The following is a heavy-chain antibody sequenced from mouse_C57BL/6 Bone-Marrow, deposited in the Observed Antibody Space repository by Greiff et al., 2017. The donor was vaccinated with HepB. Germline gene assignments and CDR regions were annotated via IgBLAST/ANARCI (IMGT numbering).Heavy chain of an antibody. CDR2: INPGSGGT. Sequence: QVQLKQSGAELVRPGTSVKVSCKASGYAFTNYLIEWVKQRPGQGLEWIGVINPGSGGTNYNEKFKGKATLTVDTSSSTAYMQLSSLTSEDSAVYYCARGLLYHGGQGTTLTVSS. J-gene: IGHJ2*01. CDR3: ARGLLYH. V-gene: IGHV1-54*01. D-gene: IGHD2-1*01. CDR1: GYAFTNYL.